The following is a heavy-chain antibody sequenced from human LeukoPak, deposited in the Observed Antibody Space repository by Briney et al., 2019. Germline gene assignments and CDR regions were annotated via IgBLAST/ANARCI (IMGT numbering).Heavy chain of an antibody. CDR2: IYYSGST. V-gene: IGHV4-59*01. Sequence: SETLSLTCTVSGGSISTYYWSWIRQPPGKGLEWIGYIYYSGSTNYNPSLKSRVTISVDTSKNQFSLKPSSVTAADTAMYYCTRGRVAGLNWGQGTLVIVSS. CDR1: GGSISTYY. CDR3: TRGRVAGLN. J-gene: IGHJ4*02. D-gene: IGHD6-19*01.